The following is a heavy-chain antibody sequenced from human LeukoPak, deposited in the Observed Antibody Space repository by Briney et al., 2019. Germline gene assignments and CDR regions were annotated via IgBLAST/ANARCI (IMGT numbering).Heavy chain of an antibody. Sequence: GGSLRLSCAASGFTFSSYWMSWVRQAPGKGLEWVANIKQDGSEKYYVDSVRGRFTTSRDNAKNSLYLQMNSLRAEDTAVYYCARDMLLVSSSTFFDYWGQGTLVTVSS. CDR3: ARDMLLVSSSTFFDY. CDR2: IKQDGSEK. J-gene: IGHJ4*02. CDR1: GFTFSSYW. V-gene: IGHV3-7*03. D-gene: IGHD6-13*01.